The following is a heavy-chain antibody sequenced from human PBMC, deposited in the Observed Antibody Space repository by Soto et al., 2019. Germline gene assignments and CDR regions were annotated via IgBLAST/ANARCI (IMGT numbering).Heavy chain of an antibody. D-gene: IGHD3-10*01. V-gene: IGHV3-23*01. CDR3: VLWPPYYFDY. CDR1: GFTFSSYA. CDR2: ISGSGGAT. J-gene: IGHJ4*02. Sequence: ELQLLESGGGLVQPGGSLRLSCAASGFTFSSYAMSWVRQAPGKGLEWVSAISGSGGATYYADSVKGRFTISRDNSKNTLYLQMHSLRAEDTAVYYCVLWPPYYFDYWGQGTLVTVSS.